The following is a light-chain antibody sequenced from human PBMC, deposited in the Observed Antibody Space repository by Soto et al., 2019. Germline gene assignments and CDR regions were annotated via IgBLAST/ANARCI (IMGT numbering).Light chain of an antibody. J-gene: IGLJ3*02. CDR3: SSYTSSTTLGV. CDR2: DVS. CDR1: SSNVGGFSY. V-gene: IGLV2-14*01. Sequence: QSVLTQPASVSGSPGQSITISCIGTSSNVGGFSYVSWYQQHPGKAPKLMIYDVSNRPSGVSNRFSGSKSGNTASLTISGLQAEDEADYYCSSYTSSTTLGVFGGGTKVTV.